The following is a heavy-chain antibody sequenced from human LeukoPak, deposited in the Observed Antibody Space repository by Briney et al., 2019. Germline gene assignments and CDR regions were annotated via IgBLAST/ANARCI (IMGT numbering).Heavy chain of an antibody. CDR2: INHSGST. CDR3: ARGPFSPYYYDSSGYYYFDY. V-gene: IGHV4-34*01. Sequence: SETLSLTCAVYGGSFSGYYWSWIRQPPGKGLEWIGEINHSGSTNYNPSLRSRVTISVDTSKNQFSLKLSSVTAADTAVYYCARGPFSPYYYDSSGYYYFDYWGQGTLVTVSS. CDR1: GGSFSGYY. D-gene: IGHD3-22*01. J-gene: IGHJ4*02.